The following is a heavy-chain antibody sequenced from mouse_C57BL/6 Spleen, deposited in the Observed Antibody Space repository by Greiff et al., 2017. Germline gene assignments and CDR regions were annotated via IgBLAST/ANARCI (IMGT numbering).Heavy chain of an antibody. CDR1: GYAFSSSW. Sequence: QVQLQQSGPELVKTGASVKISCKASGYAFSSSWMTWVKQRPGQGLEWIGRIYPGDGGTNYNGKFKGKATLTADKSSSTAYMQLSSLTSEDSAVYFCAGYYCAMDFWGQGTSVPVSS. V-gene: IGHV1-82*01. CDR3: AGYYCAMDF. J-gene: IGHJ4*01. CDR2: IYPGDGGT. D-gene: IGHD2-2*01.